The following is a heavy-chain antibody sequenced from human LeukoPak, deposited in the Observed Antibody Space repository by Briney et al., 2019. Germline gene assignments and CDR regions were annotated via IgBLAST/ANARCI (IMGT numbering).Heavy chain of an antibody. CDR2: ISGSGGST. V-gene: IGHV3-23*01. J-gene: IGHJ4*02. CDR1: GFIFSSYA. D-gene: IGHD3/OR15-3a*01. Sequence: PGGSLRLSCAASGFIFSSYAMSWVRQAPGKGLEWVSTISGSGGSTYYADSVKGRFTISRDNAKNSLDLQMNSLRVEDTAVYYCARHFGTYYPNWGQGTLVTVSS. CDR3: ARHFGTYYPN.